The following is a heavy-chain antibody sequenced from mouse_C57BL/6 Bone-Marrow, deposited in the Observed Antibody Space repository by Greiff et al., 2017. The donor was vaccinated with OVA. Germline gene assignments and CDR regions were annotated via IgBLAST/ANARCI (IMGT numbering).Heavy chain of an antibody. Sequence: QVQLQQSGAELVKPGASVKISCKASGYTFTDYYINWVKQRPGQGLEWIGKIGPGSGSTYYNEKFKGKATLTADKSSSTAYMQRSSLTSEDSAVYFCARAGAAQAKGPWFAYWGQGTLVTVSA. D-gene: IGHD3-2*02. CDR3: ARAGAAQAKGPWFAY. CDR2: IGPGSGST. V-gene: IGHV1-77*01. J-gene: IGHJ3*01. CDR1: GYTFTDYY.